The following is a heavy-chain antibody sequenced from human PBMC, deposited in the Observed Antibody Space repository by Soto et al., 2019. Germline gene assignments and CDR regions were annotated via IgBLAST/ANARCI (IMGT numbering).Heavy chain of an antibody. CDR1: GFSVNTYA. CDR3: ATVHNTSRSFDY. Sequence: GGSLRLSCAASGFSVNTYAMSWVRQAPGKGLEWVSTTGISGRTTYYADSVKGRFTVSRDDSKNTLDLQMSSLRAEDTAVYYCATVHNTSRSFDYWGHGTLVTVSS. V-gene: IGHV3-23*01. CDR2: TGISGRTT. J-gene: IGHJ4*01. D-gene: IGHD1-20*01.